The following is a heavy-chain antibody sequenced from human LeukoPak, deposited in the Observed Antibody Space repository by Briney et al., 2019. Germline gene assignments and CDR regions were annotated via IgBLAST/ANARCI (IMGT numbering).Heavy chain of an antibody. CDR2: INHSGST. CDR3: ARRRDYYDSSGYHYYFDY. J-gene: IGHJ4*02. CDR1: GGSFSGYY. Sequence: SETLSLTCAVYGGSFSGYYWSWIRQPPGKGLEWIGEINHSGSTNYNPSLKSRVTISVDTSKNQFSLKLSSVTAADTAVYYCARRRDYYDSSGYHYYFDYWGQGTLVTVSS. D-gene: IGHD3-22*01. V-gene: IGHV4-34*01.